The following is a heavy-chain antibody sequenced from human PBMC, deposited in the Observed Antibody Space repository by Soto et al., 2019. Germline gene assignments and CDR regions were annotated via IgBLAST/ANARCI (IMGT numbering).Heavy chain of an antibody. CDR1: GGSISSGDYY. Sequence: SETLSLTCTVSGGSISSGDYYWSWIRHPPGKGLEWIGYIYYSGSTYYNPSLKSRVTISVDTSKNQFSLKLSSVTAADTAVYYCARAETYYYDSSGYYFRDNVFDYWGQGTLVTVSS. V-gene: IGHV4-30-4*01. J-gene: IGHJ4*02. D-gene: IGHD3-22*01. CDR2: IYYSGST. CDR3: ARAETYYYDSSGYYFRDNVFDY.